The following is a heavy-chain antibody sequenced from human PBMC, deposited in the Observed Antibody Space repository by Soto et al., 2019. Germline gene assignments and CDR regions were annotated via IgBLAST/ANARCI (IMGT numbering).Heavy chain of an antibody. CDR3: ARDRRELLPSITFDY. V-gene: IGHV3-33*01. J-gene: IGHJ4*02. CDR1: GFTFSSYG. CDR2: IWYDGSNK. D-gene: IGHD1-26*01. Sequence: GGSLRLSCAASGFTFSSYGMHWVRQAPGKGLEWVAVIWYDGSNKYYADSVKGRFTISRDNSKNTLYLQMNSLRAEDTAVYYCARDRRELLPSITFDYWGQGTLVTVSS.